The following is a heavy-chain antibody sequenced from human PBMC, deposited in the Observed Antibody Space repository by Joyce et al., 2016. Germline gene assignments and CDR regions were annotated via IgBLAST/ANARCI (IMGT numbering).Heavy chain of an antibody. D-gene: IGHD3-22*01. J-gene: IGHJ6*02. CDR3: AREGYSYYYGLDV. Sequence: EVQLVESGGGLVQPGGSLRLSCVASGFTFSSYWIHWVRQAPGNGLVWGFRINSDGSTTNYADSVRGRFTISRDNAKNTLFLQMSSLRTEDTAVYYCAREGYSYYYGLDVWGQGTTVTVSS. CDR1: GFTFSSYW. CDR2: INSDGSTT. V-gene: IGHV3-74*01.